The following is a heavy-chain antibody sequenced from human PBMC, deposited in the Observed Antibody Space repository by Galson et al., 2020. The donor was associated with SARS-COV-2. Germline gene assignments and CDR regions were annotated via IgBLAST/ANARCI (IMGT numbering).Heavy chain of an antibody. D-gene: IGHD6-19*01. V-gene: IGHV3-11*04. CDR3: AREVTYSNGWYFDY. CDR1: GFTISDYY. CDR2: ISSSSTTI. Sequence: SCDLPGFTISDYYMSWIRQAPGEGLEWISYISSSSTTIYYADSVKGRFAVSRDNAKNSLYLQMNSLRVEDTAVYYCAREVTYSNGWYFDYWGQGNLVSVSS. J-gene: IGHJ4*02.